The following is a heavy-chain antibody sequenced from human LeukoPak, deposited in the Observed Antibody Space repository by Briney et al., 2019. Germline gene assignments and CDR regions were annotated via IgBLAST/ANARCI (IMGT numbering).Heavy chain of an antibody. Sequence: PGGSLRLSCAASGFTFSSYEMNWVRQAPGKGLEWVSYISSSGSTIYYADSVKGRFTISRDNAKNSLYLLMNTLRVEDTAIYYCVRVALYYYGSESSYFFEHWGQGTPVTASS. CDR3: VRVALYYYGSESSYFFEH. D-gene: IGHD3-10*01. V-gene: IGHV3-48*03. CDR2: ISSSGSTI. J-gene: IGHJ4*02. CDR1: GFTFSSYE.